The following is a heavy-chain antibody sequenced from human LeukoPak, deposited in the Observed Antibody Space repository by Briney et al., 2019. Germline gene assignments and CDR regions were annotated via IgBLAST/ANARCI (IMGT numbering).Heavy chain of an antibody. V-gene: IGHV1-18*01. J-gene: IGHJ3*02. CDR2: ISAYNGNT. CDR1: GYTFTSYG. Sequence: ASVKVSCKASGYTFTSYGISWVRQAPGQGLEWMGWISAYNGNTNYAQKLQGRVTMTTDTSTSTAYMELRSLRSDDTAVYYCARAEAVAGPLHAFDIWGQGTMVTVSS. CDR3: ARAEAVAGPLHAFDI. D-gene: IGHD6-19*01.